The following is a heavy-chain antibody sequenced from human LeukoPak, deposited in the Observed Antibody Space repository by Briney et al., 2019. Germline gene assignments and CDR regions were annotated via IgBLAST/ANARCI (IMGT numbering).Heavy chain of an antibody. CDR2: IYSGGST. V-gene: IGHV3-66*01. J-gene: IGHJ3*02. CDR1: GFTVSSNY. D-gene: IGHD3-10*01. Sequence: GGSLRLSCAASGFTVSSNYMSWVRQAPGKGLEWVSVIYSGGSTYYADSVKGRFAISRDNSKNMLYLQMNSLRAEDTAVYYCASPYYYGSGSYNLGAFDIWGQGTMVTVSS. CDR3: ASPYYYGSGSYNLGAFDI.